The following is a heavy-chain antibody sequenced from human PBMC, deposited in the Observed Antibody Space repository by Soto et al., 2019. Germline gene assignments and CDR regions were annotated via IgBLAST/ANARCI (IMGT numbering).Heavy chain of an antibody. CDR1: GGSFSGYY. CDR2: ITHSGGT. Sequence: SETLSLTCAVYGGSFSGYYWTWIRQPPGKGPEWIGEITHSGGTNYNPSLKSRVTISVGTSKNQFSLNLNSVTAADTAVYYCARSSVRGWSYWGQGTLVTVSS. V-gene: IGHV4-34*01. CDR3: ARSSVRGWSY. J-gene: IGHJ4*02. D-gene: IGHD3-10*02.